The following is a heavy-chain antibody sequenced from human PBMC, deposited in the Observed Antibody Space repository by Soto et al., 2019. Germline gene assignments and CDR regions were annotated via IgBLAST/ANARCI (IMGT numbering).Heavy chain of an antibody. J-gene: IGHJ6*02. CDR3: ASEYCSGGSCPLYYGMDA. D-gene: IGHD2-15*01. CDR1: GYSFTNYW. Sequence: PGESLKISCEGSGYSFTNYWIGWVRQTPGKGLEWMGIIYPGDSDTRYSPSFQGQVTISADKSIKTAYLQWSSLKASDTAMYYCASEYCSGGSCPLYYGMDAWGQGTTVTVS. CDR2: IYPGDSDT. V-gene: IGHV5-51*01.